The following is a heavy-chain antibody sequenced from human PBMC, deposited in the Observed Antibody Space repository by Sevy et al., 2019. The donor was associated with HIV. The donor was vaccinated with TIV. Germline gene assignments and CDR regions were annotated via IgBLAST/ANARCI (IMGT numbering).Heavy chain of an antibody. J-gene: IGHJ4*02. CDR1: RGSISGYY. Sequence: SETLSLTCTVSRGSISGYYWSWIRQPPGKGLEWIGYIYYTGSTNYNPSLKSRVTISLDTSRNQFSLKLSSVTAADTAVYYCARGGFGELSSYWGQGTLVTVSS. V-gene: IGHV4-59*01. CDR3: ARGGFGELSSY. CDR2: IYYTGST. D-gene: IGHD3-10*01.